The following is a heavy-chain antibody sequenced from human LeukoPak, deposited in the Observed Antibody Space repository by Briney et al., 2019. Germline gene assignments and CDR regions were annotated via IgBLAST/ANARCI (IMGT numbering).Heavy chain of an antibody. J-gene: IGHJ4*02. V-gene: IGHV3-23*01. CDR1: GFTFSSYA. CDR2: ISGSGGST. Sequence: PGGSLRLSCAASGFTFSSYAMSWVRQAPGKGLEWVSAISGSGGSTYYADSVKGRFTISRDNSKNTLYLQMNSLRAEDTAVYYCARDYRALTYYDFWSGYPYFDYWGQGTLVTVSS. D-gene: IGHD3-3*01. CDR3: ARDYRALTYYDFWSGYPYFDY.